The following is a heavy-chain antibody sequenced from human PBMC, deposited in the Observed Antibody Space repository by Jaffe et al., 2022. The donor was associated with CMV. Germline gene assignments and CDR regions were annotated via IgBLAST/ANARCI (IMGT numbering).Heavy chain of an antibody. Sequence: QVQLVQSGAEVKKPGASVKVSCKASGYTFTSYDINWVRQATGQGLEWMGWMNPNSGNTGYAQKFQGRVTMTRNTSISTAYMELSSLRSEDTAVYYCARMWTDSSGYYSSYAFDIWGQGTMVTVSS. CDR1: GYTFTSYD. CDR3: ARMWTDSSGYYSSYAFDI. J-gene: IGHJ3*02. D-gene: IGHD3-22*01. CDR2: MNPNSGNT. V-gene: IGHV1-8*01.